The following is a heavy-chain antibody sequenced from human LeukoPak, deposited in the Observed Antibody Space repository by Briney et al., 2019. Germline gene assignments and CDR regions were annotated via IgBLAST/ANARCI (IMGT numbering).Heavy chain of an antibody. CDR3: ARQEDYYDSSGYSPSLKY. Sequence: SETLSLTCTVSGGSISSSSYYWGWSRQPPGKGLEWIVSIYYSGSTYYNPSLKSRVTISVDTSKNQFSLKLSSVTAADTAVYYCARQEDYYDSSGYSPSLKYWGQGTLVTVSS. J-gene: IGHJ4*02. CDR2: IYYSGST. D-gene: IGHD3-22*01. V-gene: IGHV4-39*01. CDR1: GGSISSSSYY.